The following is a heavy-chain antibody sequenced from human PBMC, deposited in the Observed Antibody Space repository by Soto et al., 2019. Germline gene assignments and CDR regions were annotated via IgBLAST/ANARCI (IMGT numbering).Heavy chain of an antibody. J-gene: IGHJ3*02. CDR1: GFTFSSYA. CDR2: ISGSGGST. CDR3: AKRHGSGSYYNADAFDI. D-gene: IGHD3-10*01. Sequence: PGGSLRLSCAASGFTFSSYAMSWVRQAPGKGLEWVSAISGSGGSTYYADSVKGRFTISRDNSKNTLYLQMNSLRAEDTAVYYCAKRHGSGSYYNADAFDIWGQGTMVTVSS. V-gene: IGHV3-23*01.